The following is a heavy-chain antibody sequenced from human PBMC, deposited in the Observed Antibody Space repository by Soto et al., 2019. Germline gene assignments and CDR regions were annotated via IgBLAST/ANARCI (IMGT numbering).Heavy chain of an antibody. CDR2: ISAYNGNT. CDR1: GYTFTNYG. Sequence: QVQLVQSGAEVKKPGASMKVSCKASGYTFTNYGINWVRQAPGQGLEWMGWISAYNGNTNPAQKLQGRVNMTTDPPTGRAYRDLRSLRADDTAVDFCGRAPAGGSGWYSLYWGKGTRVIVSS. J-gene: IGHJ4*02. D-gene: IGHD6-13*01. CDR3: GRAPAGGSGWYSLY. V-gene: IGHV1-18*01.